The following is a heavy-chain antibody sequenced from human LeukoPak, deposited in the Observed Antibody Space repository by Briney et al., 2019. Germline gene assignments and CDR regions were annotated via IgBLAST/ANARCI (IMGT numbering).Heavy chain of an antibody. Sequence: GGSLRLSCAASGFTFTSYRMTWVRQAPGKGLEWVSSITSSSSYIFYADSVRGRFTISRDNARNSLYLQMNSPRAEDTAVYYCAREGGIYYDSSGYYFDYWGQGTLVTVSS. V-gene: IGHV3-21*06. CDR2: ITSSSSYI. D-gene: IGHD3-22*01. CDR3: AREGGIYYDSSGYYFDY. CDR1: GFTFTSYR. J-gene: IGHJ4*02.